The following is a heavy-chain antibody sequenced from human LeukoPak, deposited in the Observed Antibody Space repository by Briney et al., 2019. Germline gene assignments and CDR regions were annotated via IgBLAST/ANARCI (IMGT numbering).Heavy chain of an antibody. V-gene: IGHV5-51*01. D-gene: IGHD4-23*01. CDR3: ARHLYGGKSGVDY. J-gene: IGHJ4*02. CDR2: IYPGDSDT. CDR1: GYSFATYW. Sequence: GESLKISCKGSGYSFATYWIGWVRQMPGKGPEWMGIIYPGDSDTRYSPSFQGQVTISADKSISTAYLQWSSLKASDTAMYYCARHLYGGKSGVDYWGQGTLVTVSS.